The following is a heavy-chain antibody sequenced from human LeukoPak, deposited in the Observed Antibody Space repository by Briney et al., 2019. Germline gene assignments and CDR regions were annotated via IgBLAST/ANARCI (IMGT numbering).Heavy chain of an antibody. V-gene: IGHV1-69*01. CDR1: GGTFSSFA. D-gene: IGHD3-22*01. CDR3: TRGDSSGYDTFDY. J-gene: IGHJ4*02. Sequence: GSSVKVSCKASGGTFSSFAFSWVRQAPGQGLEWMGGIIPIFDTANYVQKFQGRVTFTVDESTSTVYLEMNSLRSEDTAVYYCTRGDSSGYDTFDYWGQGTQVTVSS. CDR2: IIPIFDTA.